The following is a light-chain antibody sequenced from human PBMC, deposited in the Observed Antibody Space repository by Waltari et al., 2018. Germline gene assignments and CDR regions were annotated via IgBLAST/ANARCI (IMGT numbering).Light chain of an antibody. V-gene: IGKV3-15*01. CDR3: QQYNNWPPGDT. J-gene: IGKJ2*01. Sequence: ETVMTQSPASLSVSPGERATLSCRASQTIRTNLAWYQHKPGQAPRLLTHGASTRAPGIPARFRGSGSGTEFTLTISSLQSEDSAVYYCQQYNNWPPGDTFGQGTRLEVK. CDR1: QTIRTN. CDR2: GAS.